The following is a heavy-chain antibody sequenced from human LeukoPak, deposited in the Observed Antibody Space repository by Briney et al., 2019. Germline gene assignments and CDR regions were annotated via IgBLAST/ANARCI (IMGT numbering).Heavy chain of an antibody. D-gene: IGHD2-2*01. CDR1: GFSFSEYY. J-gene: IGHJ3*02. CDR2: LSSSGRYT. CDR3: ARHSEGPVNDAFDI. Sequence: GGSLRLSCAASGFSFSEYYMTWIRQAPGKGLEWVSSLSSSGRYTNYADSVRGRFTISRDNAKKSLYLQMNSLRAEDTAVYYCARHSEGPVNDAFDIWGQGTKVTVSS. V-gene: IGHV3-11*03.